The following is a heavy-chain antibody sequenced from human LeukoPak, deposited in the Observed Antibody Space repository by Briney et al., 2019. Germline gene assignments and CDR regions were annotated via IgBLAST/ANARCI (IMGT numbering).Heavy chain of an antibody. D-gene: IGHD2-2*01. Sequence: SETLSLTCTVSGGSISSGDYYWSWIRQPPGKGLEWIGYIYYSGSTYYNPSLKSRVTISVDTSKNQFPLKLSSVTAADTAVYYCARERGRYCSSTSCRDPNWFDPWGQGTLVTVSS. CDR2: IYYSGST. CDR1: GGSISSGDYY. CDR3: ARERGRYCSSTSCRDPNWFDP. J-gene: IGHJ5*02. V-gene: IGHV4-30-4*08.